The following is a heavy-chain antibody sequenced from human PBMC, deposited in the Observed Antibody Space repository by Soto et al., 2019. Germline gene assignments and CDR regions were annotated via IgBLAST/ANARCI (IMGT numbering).Heavy chain of an antibody. D-gene: IGHD5-18*01. Sequence: GGSLRLSCAASGFTFSSYSMNWVRQAPGKGLEWVSSISSSSSYIYYADSVKGRFTISRDNAKNSLYLQMNSLRAEDTAVYYCARGGLYSYGLLDYWGQGTLVTVSS. J-gene: IGHJ4*02. CDR2: ISSSSSYI. CDR1: GFTFSSYS. CDR3: ARGGLYSYGLLDY. V-gene: IGHV3-21*01.